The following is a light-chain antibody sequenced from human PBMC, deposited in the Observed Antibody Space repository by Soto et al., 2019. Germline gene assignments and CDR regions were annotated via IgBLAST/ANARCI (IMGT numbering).Light chain of an antibody. CDR1: QSVISTY. CDR3: QYYNNWLAT. Sequence: IVLTQSPGTLSLSPVERATLSCRASQSVISTYLAWYQQKTGQAPRLLIYAASTRATGVSARFSGSGYGTEFNLTISSLQSEDFTIYYCQYYNNWLATFGGGTKVDIK. CDR2: AAS. J-gene: IGKJ4*01. V-gene: IGKV3-15*01.